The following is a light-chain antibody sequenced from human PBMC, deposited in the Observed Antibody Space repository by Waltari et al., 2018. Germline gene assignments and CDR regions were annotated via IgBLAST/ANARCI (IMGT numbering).Light chain of an antibody. V-gene: IGKV3-15*01. CDR1: QSVSSN. J-gene: IGKJ1*01. CDR2: GAS. CDR3: RQYNNWPVWT. Sequence: EIVMTQSPATLSVSPGERATLSCRASQSVSSNLAWYQQKPGQAPRLLIYGASTRATGIPARFSGSGSGTEFTLTISSLQSEDFAVYYCRQYNNWPVWTFGQGTKVEIK.